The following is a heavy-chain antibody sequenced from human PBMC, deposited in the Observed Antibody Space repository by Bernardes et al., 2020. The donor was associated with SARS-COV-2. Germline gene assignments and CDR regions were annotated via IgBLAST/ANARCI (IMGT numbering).Heavy chain of an antibody. CDR3: ARGSLFYHNDEGPFHD. CDR1: GFTFSNYL. J-gene: IGHJ4*02. V-gene: IGHV3-21*01. D-gene: IGHD2-2*01. Sequence: SLRLSCVASGFTFSNYLFSWFRQAPGKGLEWVSSISGAGMYIYYGDSVRGRFTTSRDNTRTSLYLQMNSLRDEDTAVYYCARGSLFYHNDEGPFHDWGQGTLVTVSS. CDR2: ISGAGMYI.